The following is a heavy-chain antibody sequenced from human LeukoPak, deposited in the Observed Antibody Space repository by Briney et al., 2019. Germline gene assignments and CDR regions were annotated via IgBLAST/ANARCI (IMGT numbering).Heavy chain of an antibody. D-gene: IGHD3-22*01. Sequence: GGSLRLSCAASGFSFSSYWMHWVRQAPGKGLVWVSRISNDGSSTSNVDSVKGRFTISRDNAKNTLYLQMDSLRAEDTAVYYCSRDRDRRYYMDVWGKGTTVTVSS. CDR1: GFSFSSYW. CDR2: ISNDGSST. J-gene: IGHJ6*03. CDR3: SRDRDRRYYMDV. V-gene: IGHV3-74*01.